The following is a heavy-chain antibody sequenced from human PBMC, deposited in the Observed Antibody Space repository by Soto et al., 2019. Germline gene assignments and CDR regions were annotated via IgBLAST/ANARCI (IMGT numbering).Heavy chain of an antibody. CDR1: GYIFTAYY. CDR2: IHPNNGGT. CDR3: ARGEGQFDTTGSYYVY. Sequence: ASVKVSCKASGYIFTAYYYHWVRQAPGQGLEWMGWIHPNNGGTNYAQKFQGRVTMTRDTSISTAYMELSRPTSDDTAVYYCARGEGQFDTTGSYYVYWGQGSRVTSPQ. J-gene: IGHJ4*02. V-gene: IGHV1-2*02. D-gene: IGHD3-22*01.